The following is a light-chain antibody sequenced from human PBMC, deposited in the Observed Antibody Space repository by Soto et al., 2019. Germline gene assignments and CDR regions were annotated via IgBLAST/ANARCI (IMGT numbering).Light chain of an antibody. Sequence: QSVLTQPHSASGSPGQSVTISCTGTSSDVGGYDYVSWYQQHPGKAPKLIIYELNKRHSGVPDRFSGSKSGNTASLTVSGLQAEDDADYYCSSYVGTNVGYVFGTGTNVTVL. CDR1: SSDVGGYDY. CDR3: SSYVGTNVGYV. J-gene: IGLJ1*01. V-gene: IGLV2-8*01. CDR2: ELN.